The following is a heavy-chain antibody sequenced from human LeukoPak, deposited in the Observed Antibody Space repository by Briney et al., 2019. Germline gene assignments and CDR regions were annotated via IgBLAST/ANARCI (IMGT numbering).Heavy chain of an antibody. D-gene: IGHD3-10*01. V-gene: IGHV3-23*01. J-gene: IGHJ4*02. Sequence: GGSLRLSCAASVFTFNNYSMNWVCQAPGKGLEWVSGISGSGGGTYYADSVKGRFTISRDNSKNTLYVQMNSLRAEDTAVNYCAKGFGSGSYSYNDYWGQGTLVTVSS. CDR1: VFTFNNYS. CDR3: AKGFGSGSYSYNDY. CDR2: ISGSGGGT.